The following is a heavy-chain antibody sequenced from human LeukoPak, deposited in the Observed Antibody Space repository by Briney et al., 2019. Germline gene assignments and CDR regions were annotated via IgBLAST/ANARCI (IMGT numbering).Heavy chain of an antibody. CDR3: ARVSSGVLGFGWYRGFDY. Sequence: ASVKVSCKASGYTFTGYYMHWVRQAPGQGLEWMGIINPSGGSTSYAQKFQGRVTMTRDMSTSTVYMELSSLRSEDTAVYYCARVSSGVLGFGWYRGFDYWGQGTLVTVSS. V-gene: IGHV1-46*01. J-gene: IGHJ4*02. D-gene: IGHD6-19*01. CDR1: GYTFTGYY. CDR2: INPSGGST.